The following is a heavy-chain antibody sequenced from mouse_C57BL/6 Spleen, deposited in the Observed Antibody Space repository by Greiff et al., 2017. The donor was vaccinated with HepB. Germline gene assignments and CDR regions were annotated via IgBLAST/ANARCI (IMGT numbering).Heavy chain of an antibody. CDR3: TRVYGSSSRAMDY. V-gene: IGHV5-9-1*02. CDR1: GFTFSSYA. CDR2: ISSGGDYI. Sequence: EVKLQESGEGLVKPGGSLKLSCAASGFTFSSYAMSWVRQTPEKRLEWVAYISSGGDYIYYADTVKGRFTISRDNARNTLYLQMSSLKSEDTAMYYCTRVYGSSSRAMDYWGQGTSDTVSS. D-gene: IGHD1-1*01. J-gene: IGHJ4*01.